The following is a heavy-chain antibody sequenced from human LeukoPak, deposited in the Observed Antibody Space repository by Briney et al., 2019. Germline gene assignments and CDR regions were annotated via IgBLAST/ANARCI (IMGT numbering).Heavy chain of an antibody. V-gene: IGHV3-53*01. CDR2: IYSGGST. D-gene: IGHD2-15*01. Sequence: GGSLRLSCAASGILFRSFSMTWVRQAPGKGLEWVSVIYSGGSTYYADSVKGRFTISRDNSKNTLYLQMNSLRAEDTAVYYCARVRSKAAAYYFDYWGQGTLVTVSS. CDR3: ARVRSKAAAYYFDY. CDR1: GILFRSFS. J-gene: IGHJ4*02.